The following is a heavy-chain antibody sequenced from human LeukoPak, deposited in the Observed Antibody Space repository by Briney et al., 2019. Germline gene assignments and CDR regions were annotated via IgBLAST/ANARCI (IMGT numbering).Heavy chain of an antibody. J-gene: IGHJ4*02. CDR3: AKDRIRMVRGDFDY. CDR1: GFTFSSYA. D-gene: IGHD3-10*01. Sequence: GGSLRLSCAASGFTFSSYAMSWVRQAPGKGLEWVSAISGSGGSTYYADSVKGRFTISRDNSKNTLYLQMNSLRAEDTAVYHCAKDRIRMVRGDFDYWGQGTLVTVSS. CDR2: ISGSGGST. V-gene: IGHV3-23*01.